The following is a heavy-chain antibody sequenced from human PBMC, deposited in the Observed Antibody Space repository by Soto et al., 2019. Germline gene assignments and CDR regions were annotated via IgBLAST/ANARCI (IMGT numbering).Heavy chain of an antibody. CDR2: ISSSGSTI. Sequence: GGSLRLSCAASGFTFSDYYMSWIRQAPGKGLEWVSYISSSGSTIYYADSVKGRFTISRDNAKNSLYLQMNSLRAEDTAVYYCARDSHDYVWGSYRNPVDYWGQGTLVTVS. D-gene: IGHD3-16*02. V-gene: IGHV3-11*01. CDR3: ARDSHDYVWGSYRNPVDY. J-gene: IGHJ4*02. CDR1: GFTFSDYY.